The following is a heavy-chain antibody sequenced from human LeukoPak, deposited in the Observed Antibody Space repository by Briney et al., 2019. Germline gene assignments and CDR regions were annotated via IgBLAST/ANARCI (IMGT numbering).Heavy chain of an antibody. Sequence: GGSLRLSCAASGFTFSSHWMHWVRQAPGKGLEWVSYISSSSSTIYYADSVKGRFTISRDNAKNSLYLQMNSLRAEDTAVYYCARDLGYGGNSGDYWGQGTLITVSS. J-gene: IGHJ4*02. CDR2: ISSSSSTI. D-gene: IGHD4-23*01. CDR3: ARDLGYGGNSGDY. CDR1: GFTFSSHW. V-gene: IGHV3-48*01.